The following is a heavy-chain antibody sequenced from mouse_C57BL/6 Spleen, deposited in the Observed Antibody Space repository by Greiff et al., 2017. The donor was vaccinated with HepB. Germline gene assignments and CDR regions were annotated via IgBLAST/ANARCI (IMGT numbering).Heavy chain of an antibody. V-gene: IGHV5-4*03. CDR1: GFTFSSYA. Sequence: EVKLVESGGGLVKPGGSLKLSCAASGFTFSSYAMSWVRQTPEKRLAWIATISAGGSYTYYPDNVKGRFTISRDNAKNNLYLQMSHLKSEDTAMYYCAQGDVDYWGQGTTLTVSS. CDR3: AQGDVDY. J-gene: IGHJ2*01. CDR2: ISAGGSYT.